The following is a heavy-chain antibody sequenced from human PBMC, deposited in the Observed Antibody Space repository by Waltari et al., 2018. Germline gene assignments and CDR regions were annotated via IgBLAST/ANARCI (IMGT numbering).Heavy chain of an antibody. J-gene: IGHJ4*02. CDR1: GGSFSGYY. V-gene: IGHV4-34*01. CDR3: AGGPYAGLVGYCSGGRGVTRNGLDY. D-gene: IGHD2-15*01. CDR2: IKHSGST. Sequence: QVQLQQGGAGLLKPSETLSLTCAVHGGSFSGYYWSWSRQPPGKGLEWTGEIKHSGSTNCTPPRKSPVTKSVDTSTIQFSQKLISVTAADTAVDYCAGGPYAGLVGYCSGGRGVTRNGLDYWGQGTLVTVSS.